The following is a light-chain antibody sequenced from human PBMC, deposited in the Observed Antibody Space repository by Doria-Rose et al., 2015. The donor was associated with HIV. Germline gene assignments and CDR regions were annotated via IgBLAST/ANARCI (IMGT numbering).Light chain of an antibody. CDR1: QSFSSTY. CDR2: DGS. J-gene: IGKJ1*01. CDR3: HQYGTSWT. V-gene: IGKV3-20*01. Sequence: TQSPGTLSLSPGERATLSCRASQSFSSTYLAWYQQKPGQAPSLLIYDGSTRATGIPDRFSASESGTDFTLTVNRLEPEDFALYYCHQYGTSWTCGQGTKVEI.